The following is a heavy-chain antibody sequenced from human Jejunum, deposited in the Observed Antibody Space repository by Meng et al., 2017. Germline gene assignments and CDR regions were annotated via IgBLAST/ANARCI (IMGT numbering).Heavy chain of an antibody. V-gene: IGHV4-61*08. J-gene: IGHJ5*02. CDR1: GGSVSRAGYQ. D-gene: IGHD3-22*01. CDR2: AST. Sequence: QVQLPESGPGLVRPSETLSLICTVSGGSVSRAGYQWGWIRQPPGKGLGWIGYASTNYNPSLKSRVTISLDTSRNQFSLSLSSVTAADTAVYYCAREKPGDYYFDPWGQGTLVTVSS. CDR3: AREKPGDYYFDP.